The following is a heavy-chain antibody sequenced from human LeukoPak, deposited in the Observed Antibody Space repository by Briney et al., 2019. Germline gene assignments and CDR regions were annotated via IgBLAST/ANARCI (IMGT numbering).Heavy chain of an antibody. J-gene: IGHJ3*01. D-gene: IGHD3-10*01. CDR2: ISHSGST. CDR1: GGSFSGYY. V-gene: IGHV4-34*01. CDR3: ARGGKLLWFGEGRDAFDV. Sequence: SETLSLTCAVYGGSFSGYYWSWIRQPLGKGLEWIGEISHSGSTNYNPSLKSRVTISVDTSKNQFSLKLSSVTAADTAVYYCARGGKLLWFGEGRDAFDVWGQGTMVTVSS.